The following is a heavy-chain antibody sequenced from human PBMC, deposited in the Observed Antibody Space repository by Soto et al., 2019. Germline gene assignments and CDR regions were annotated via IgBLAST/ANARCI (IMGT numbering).Heavy chain of an antibody. CDR3: ARGGYLNYYSSGMDV. D-gene: IGHD3-16*02. Sequence: QVQLVQSGAEVKKPGSSVKVSCKASGGTFSSYAISWVRQAPGQGLEWMGGIIPIFGTANYAQKFQCRVMIPADQSTSTASMELSSLRAEDTAVYYCARGGYLNYYSSGMDVWGQGTTVTVSS. J-gene: IGHJ6*02. V-gene: IGHV1-69*12. CDR2: IIPIFGTA. CDR1: GGTFSSYA.